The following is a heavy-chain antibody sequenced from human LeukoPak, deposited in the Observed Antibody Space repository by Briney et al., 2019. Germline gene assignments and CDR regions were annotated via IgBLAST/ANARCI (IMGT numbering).Heavy chain of an antibody. CDR1: GFTFSSYW. V-gene: IGHV3-74*01. D-gene: IGHD6-13*01. J-gene: IGHJ4*02. CDR2: INSDGSST. Sequence: GGSLRLSCAASGFTFSSYWMHWVRHAPGKGLVWVSRINSDGSSTSYADSVKGRFTISRDNAKNTLYLQMNSLRAEDTAVYYCARGWEYSSSWYDYWGQGTLVTVPS. CDR3: ARGWEYSSSWYDY.